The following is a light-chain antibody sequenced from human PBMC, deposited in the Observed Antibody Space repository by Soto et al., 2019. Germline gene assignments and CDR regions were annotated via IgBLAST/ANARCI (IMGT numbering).Light chain of an antibody. J-gene: IGKJ4*01. CDR2: EAS. CDR1: QTVGVR. Sequence: EMLLSQYTATLSSSPGERATLSCRASQTVGVRLAWYQHKPGQAPRLIIYEASNRAAGIPARFSGSGSGTDFTLTISILEPEDVAVYYCQQHANWPLTFGGGTKVDI. V-gene: IGKV3-11*01. CDR3: QQHANWPLT.